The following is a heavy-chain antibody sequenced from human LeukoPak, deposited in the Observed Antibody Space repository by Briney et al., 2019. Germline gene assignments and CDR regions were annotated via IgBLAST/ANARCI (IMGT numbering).Heavy chain of an antibody. J-gene: IGHJ4*02. CDR1: GFTFSSYT. CDR3: AKDGEYCSGGSCSFFDY. Sequence: GGSLRLSCAASGFTFSSYTMNWVRQAPGKGLEWVSSISTSSSYIYYADSVKGRFIISRDNARKSLYLQMNSLRAEDTAVYHCAKDGEYCSGGSCSFFDYWGQGTLVTVSS. CDR2: ISTSSSYI. D-gene: IGHD2-15*01. V-gene: IGHV3-21*01.